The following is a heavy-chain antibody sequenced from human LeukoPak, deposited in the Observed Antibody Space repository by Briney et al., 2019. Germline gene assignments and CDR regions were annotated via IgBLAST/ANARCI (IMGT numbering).Heavy chain of an antibody. J-gene: IGHJ5*02. CDR1: GFTFSSYA. Sequence: GGSLRLSCAASGFTFSSYAMHWVRQAPGKGLEWVAVISFDESNNYYADSVKGRFTISRDVSANTLYLHMNSLRPEDTAIYYCAKQGDSSSSGGWFNPWGQGTLVTVSS. V-gene: IGHV3-30*18. D-gene: IGHD6-6*01. CDR3: AKQGDSSSSGGWFNP. CDR2: ISFDESNN.